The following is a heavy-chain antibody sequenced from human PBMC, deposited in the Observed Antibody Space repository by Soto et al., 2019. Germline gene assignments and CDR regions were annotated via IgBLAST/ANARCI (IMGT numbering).Heavy chain of an antibody. CDR1: GFTFRRYD. Sequence: GGSLRLSCAASGFTFRRYDMNWMRQAPGKGLEWVSFITGSGSSTYNAESVKGRFTISRDNSRNTLYLQMNSLRAEDTAVYYCAKESSNYPYFDYWGQGTLVTVSS. CDR3: AKESSNYPYFDY. CDR2: ITGSGSST. D-gene: IGHD3-3*01. J-gene: IGHJ4*02. V-gene: IGHV3-23*01.